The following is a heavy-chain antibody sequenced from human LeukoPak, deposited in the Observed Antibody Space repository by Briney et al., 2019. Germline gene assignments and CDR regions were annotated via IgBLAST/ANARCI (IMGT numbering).Heavy chain of an antibody. Sequence: GGSLRLSCAASGFSLISYGMHWVRQAPGKWLEWVGVISDDGRNKKYADSVKGRFTISRDNSKDTLYLQMNSLRDEDTAVYYCAKRPSDYGDYVTYFDYWGQGTLVTVSS. CDR1: GFSLISYG. V-gene: IGHV3-30*18. J-gene: IGHJ4*02. CDR2: ISDDGRNK. D-gene: IGHD4-17*01. CDR3: AKRPSDYGDYVTYFDY.